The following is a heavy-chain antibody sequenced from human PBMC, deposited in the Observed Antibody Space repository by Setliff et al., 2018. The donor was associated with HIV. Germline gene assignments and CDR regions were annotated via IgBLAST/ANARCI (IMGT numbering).Heavy chain of an antibody. J-gene: IGHJ3*02. CDR2: MNPDGSNT. V-gene: IGHV5-51*01. CDR1: GCSFITYW. Sequence: PGESLKISCKGSGCSFITYWIGWVRQRPGKGLEWMGIMNPDGSNTRYSPSFQGQVTISVDESISTAYLPWSSLKASDTAFYYCARFYGSYDVGGFDIWGQGTKVTVSS. D-gene: IGHD3-16*01. CDR3: ARFYGSYDVGGFDI.